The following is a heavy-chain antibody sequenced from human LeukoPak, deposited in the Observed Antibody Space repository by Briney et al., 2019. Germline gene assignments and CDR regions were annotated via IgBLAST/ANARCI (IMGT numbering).Heavy chain of an antibody. CDR3: ARGSFDILTGLRSYAFDI. J-gene: IGHJ3*02. CDR1: GFTFSNYW. Sequence: GGSLRLSCAASGFTFSNYWMTWVRQAPGKGLELVANIKQDGSEKYYVDSVKGRFTISRDNAKNSLYLQMNSLRAEDTAVYYCARGSFDILTGLRSYAFDIWGQGTMVTVSS. D-gene: IGHD3-9*01. V-gene: IGHV3-7*01. CDR2: IKQDGSEK.